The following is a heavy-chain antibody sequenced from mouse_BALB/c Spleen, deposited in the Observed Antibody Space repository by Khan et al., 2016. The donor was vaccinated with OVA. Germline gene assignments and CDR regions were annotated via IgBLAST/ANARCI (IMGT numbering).Heavy chain of an antibody. CDR3: AREGLRGVGMDY. CDR1: GYTFTAYD. D-gene: IGHD1-1*01. Sequence: QVQLKQSGPELVKPGALVKISCKASGYTFTAYDINWVKQRPGQGLEWIGWIYPGAVSTGDNENFKGTATLTADTSSNTAYMQRSSLSSEKSAVYFCAREGLRGVGMDYWGQGTSVSVSS. CDR2: IYPGAVST. J-gene: IGHJ4*01. V-gene: IGHV1S56*01.